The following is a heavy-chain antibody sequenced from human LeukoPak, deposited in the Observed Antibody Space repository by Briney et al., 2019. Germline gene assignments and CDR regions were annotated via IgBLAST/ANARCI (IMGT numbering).Heavy chain of an antibody. Sequence: SETLSLTCTVSGYSISSGYYWGWIRQPPGKGLEWIGSIYHSGSTYYSPSLKTRVTISVDTSKNQFSLKLSSVTAADTAVYYCARPTMVRGVTFFDYWGQGTLVTVSS. D-gene: IGHD3-10*01. CDR3: ARPTMVRGVTFFDY. CDR2: IYHSGST. J-gene: IGHJ4*02. V-gene: IGHV4-38-2*02. CDR1: GYSISSGYY.